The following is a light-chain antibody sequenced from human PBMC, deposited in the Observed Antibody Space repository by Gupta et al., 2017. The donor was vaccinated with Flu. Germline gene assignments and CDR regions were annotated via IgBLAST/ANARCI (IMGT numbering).Light chain of an antibody. CDR1: SSGVGGYNY. CDR2: EVS. J-gene: IGLJ1*01. V-gene: IGLV2-14*01. Sequence: FSLTQPASLSWSPGQSIPISCTGTSSGVGGYNYVSWYQQHPGKAPKLMIYEVSSQPSGVANRCSGYKNGNTAALRITGQQEEEEADDYCSSYTSSSTTYVFGTGTKVTVL. CDR3: SSYTSSSTTYV.